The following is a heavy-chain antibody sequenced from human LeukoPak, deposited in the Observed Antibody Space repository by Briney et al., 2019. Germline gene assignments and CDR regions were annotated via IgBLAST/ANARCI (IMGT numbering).Heavy chain of an antibody. Sequence: GGTLRLTCAASGVSFNDYYWNWIRQPPGKGLEWVAGISDSGANSYYPDSVKGVSTISRDNSKYTLSLQTDTLRVEDTAVYYCARRLCRGTACYYFDYWGQGTLVTVSS. CDR1: GVSFNDYY. CDR2: ISDSGANS. J-gene: IGHJ4*02. D-gene: IGHD2-2*01. CDR3: ARRLCRGTACYYFDY. V-gene: IGHV3-23*01.